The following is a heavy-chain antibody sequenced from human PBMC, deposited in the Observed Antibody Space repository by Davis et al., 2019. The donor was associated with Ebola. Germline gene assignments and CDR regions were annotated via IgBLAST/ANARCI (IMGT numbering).Heavy chain of an antibody. V-gene: IGHV5-10-1*01. J-gene: IGHJ6*03. CDR3: ARGGRGIVVVPAAIGSYYYYYMDV. Sequence: GESLKISCKGSGYSFNSYWIGWVRQMPGKGLEWMGRIDPSDSYTNYSPSFQGHVTISADKSISTAYLQWSSLKASDTAMYYCARGGRGIVVVPAAIGSYYYYYMDVWGKGTTVTVSS. CDR2: IDPSDSYT. CDR1: GYSFNSYW. D-gene: IGHD2-2*01.